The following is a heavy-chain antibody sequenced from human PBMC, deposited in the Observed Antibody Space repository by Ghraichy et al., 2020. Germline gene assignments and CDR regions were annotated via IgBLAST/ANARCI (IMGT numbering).Heavy chain of an antibody. V-gene: IGHV4-34*01. CDR2: INHSGTT. D-gene: IGHD1-1*01. CDR1: GGSLTNYY. J-gene: IGHJ5*02. Sequence: SETLSLTCGVYGGSLTNYYWSWIRQTPGKGLEWIGEINHSGTTNYNPSLKSRVAICDRRGRGCIFRRSIRSTVVVQPPTRGGFDPWGQGVLVTVSS. CDR3: GFDP.